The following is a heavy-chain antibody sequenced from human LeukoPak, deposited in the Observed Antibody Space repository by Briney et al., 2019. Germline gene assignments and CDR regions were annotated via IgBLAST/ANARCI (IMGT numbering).Heavy chain of an antibody. Sequence: PSETLSLTCNVSGYSINSGYYWTWIRQPPGKGLEWIGNIYHSGSTFYNPSLKSRITISVDTSNNQFSLRLKSVTAADTAVYYCASTGDGYADYWGQGTLVTASS. CDR2: IYHSGST. V-gene: IGHV4-38-2*02. D-gene: IGHD5-24*01. CDR1: GYSINSGYY. J-gene: IGHJ4*02. CDR3: ASTGDGYADY.